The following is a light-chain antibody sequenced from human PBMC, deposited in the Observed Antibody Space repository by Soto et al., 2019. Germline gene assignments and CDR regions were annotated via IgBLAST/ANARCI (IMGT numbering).Light chain of an antibody. Sequence: IGLTKSPSSLSASVGDRVTITVRASQVISSYLACYQQKPGKAPKRLIYDASTLQSGIPSRFSGSGSGTDFTLSISSLETEDFAAYYCQQLSSYPLTFGGGTKVDIK. CDR2: DAS. CDR1: QVISSY. CDR3: QQLSSYPLT. V-gene: IGKV1-9*01. J-gene: IGKJ4*01.